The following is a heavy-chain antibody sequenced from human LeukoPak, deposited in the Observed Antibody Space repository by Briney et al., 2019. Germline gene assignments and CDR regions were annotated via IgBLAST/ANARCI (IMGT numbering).Heavy chain of an antibody. CDR1: GGSISSGSYY. CDR3: ARVERRFLEWLFDY. V-gene: IGHV4-61*02. D-gene: IGHD3-3*01. Sequence: PSQTLSLTCTVSGGSISSGSYYWSWIRQPAGKGLEWIGRIYTSGSTNYNPSLKSRVTISVDTSKNQFSLKLSSVTAADTAVYYCARVERRFLEWLFDYWGQGTLVTVSS. CDR2: IYTSGST. J-gene: IGHJ4*02.